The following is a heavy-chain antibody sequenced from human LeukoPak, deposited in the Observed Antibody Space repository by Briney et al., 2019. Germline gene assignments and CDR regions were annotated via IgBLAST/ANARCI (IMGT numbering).Heavy chain of an antibody. V-gene: IGHV3-21*01. D-gene: IGHD1-26*01. Sequence: GGSLRLSCAASGFTFSSYSMSWVRQAPGKGLEWVSSISSSSSYIYYADSVEGRFTISRDNAKNSLYLQMNSLRAEDTAVYYCSSLPLVGATHPVDYWGQGTLVTVSS. CDR3: SSLPLVGATHPVDY. J-gene: IGHJ4*02. CDR1: GFTFSSYS. CDR2: ISSSSSYI.